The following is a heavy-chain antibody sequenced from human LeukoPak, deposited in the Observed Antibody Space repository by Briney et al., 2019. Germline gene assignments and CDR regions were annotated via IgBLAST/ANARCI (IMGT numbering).Heavy chain of an antibody. CDR1: GGAFSSYA. Sequence: ASVKVSCKASGGAFSSYAISWVRQAPGQGLEWMGGIIPIFGTANYAQKFQGRVTITADESTSTAYMELSSLRSEDTAVYYCARGPPYYYDSSGSRGFDYWGQGTLVTVSS. J-gene: IGHJ4*02. CDR2: IIPIFGTA. V-gene: IGHV1-69*13. CDR3: ARGPPYYYDSSGSRGFDY. D-gene: IGHD3-22*01.